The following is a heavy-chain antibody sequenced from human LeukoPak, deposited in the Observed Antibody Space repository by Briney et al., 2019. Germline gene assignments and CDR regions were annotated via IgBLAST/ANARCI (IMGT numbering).Heavy chain of an antibody. Sequence: GGSLRLSCAASGFTFSSYAMSWVRQAPGKGLEWVSAISGSGGSTYYADSVKGRFTISRDNSKNTLYLQMNSLRAGDTAVYYCAKDASGFFRPYYFDYWGQGTLVTVSS. J-gene: IGHJ4*02. CDR2: ISGSGGST. D-gene: IGHD3-10*01. CDR1: GFTFSSYA. V-gene: IGHV3-23*01. CDR3: AKDASGFFRPYYFDY.